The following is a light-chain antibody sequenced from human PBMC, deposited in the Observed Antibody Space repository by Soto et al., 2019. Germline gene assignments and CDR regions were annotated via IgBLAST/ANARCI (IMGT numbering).Light chain of an antibody. CDR2: LGS. CDR1: QSLLHRNGKNY. V-gene: IGKV2-28*01. CDR3: MQGLQSTIT. Sequence: DIVMTQSPFSLAVTPGESASISCRSSQSLLHRNGKNYLDWYLQKPGQSPQLLIYLGSSRASGVPYRVSGSGSGTDFTLKIDRVEAEDVGIYYCMQGLQSTITFGQGTRLEIK. J-gene: IGKJ5*01.